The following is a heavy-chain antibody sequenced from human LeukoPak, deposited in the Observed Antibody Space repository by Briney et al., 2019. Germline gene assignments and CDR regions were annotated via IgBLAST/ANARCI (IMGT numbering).Heavy chain of an antibody. Sequence: PSETLSLTCAVYGGSFSGYYWSWIRQPPGKGLEWIGEINHSGSTNYNPSLKSRVTISVDTSKNQFSLKLSSVTAADTAVYYCARERFGELLYFDYWGQGTLVTVSS. CDR2: INHSGST. D-gene: IGHD3-10*01. V-gene: IGHV4-34*01. CDR1: GGSFSGYY. J-gene: IGHJ4*02. CDR3: ARERFGELLYFDY.